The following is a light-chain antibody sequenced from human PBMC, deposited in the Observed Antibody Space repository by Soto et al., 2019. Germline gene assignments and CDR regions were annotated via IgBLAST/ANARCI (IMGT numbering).Light chain of an antibody. Sequence: EIVLTQSPGTLSLSPGERATLSCWASQSVRSRYLAWYQQKPGQAPRLFIYGASSRATGIPDRFSGSGSGTDFTLTISRLEPEDFAVYYCQQYGTSPWTFGQGTKVEIK. CDR1: QSVRSRY. J-gene: IGKJ1*01. CDR3: QQYGTSPWT. V-gene: IGKV3-20*01. CDR2: GAS.